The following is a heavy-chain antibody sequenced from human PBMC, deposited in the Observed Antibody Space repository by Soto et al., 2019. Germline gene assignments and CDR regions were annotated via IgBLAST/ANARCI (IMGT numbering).Heavy chain of an antibody. J-gene: IGHJ6*02. CDR3: ARDLGYYDSGSYSNYYYGMDV. CDR1: GFTFSSYG. Sequence: HPGGSLRLSCAASGFTFSSYGMHWVRQAPGKGLEWVAVISYHGSNKYYADSVKGRFTISRDTSKSTLYLQMNSLRTEDTAVYYCARDLGYYDSGSYSNYYYGMDVWGQGTTVTVSS. D-gene: IGHD3-10*01. CDR2: ISYHGSNK. V-gene: IGHV3-30*03.